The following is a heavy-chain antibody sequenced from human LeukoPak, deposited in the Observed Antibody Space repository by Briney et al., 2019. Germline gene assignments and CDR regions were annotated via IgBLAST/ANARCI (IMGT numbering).Heavy chain of an antibody. CDR3: AAYSGYDYDEYYFDY. J-gene: IGHJ4*02. CDR1: GGSISSSSYY. V-gene: IGHV4-39*01. CDR2: IYYSGST. D-gene: IGHD5-12*01. Sequence: PSETLSLTCTVSGGSISSSSYYWGWLRQPPGKGLEWIGSIYYSGSTYYNPSLKSRVTISVDTSKNQFSLKLSSVTAADTAVYYCAAYSGYDYDEYYFDYWGQGTLVTVSS.